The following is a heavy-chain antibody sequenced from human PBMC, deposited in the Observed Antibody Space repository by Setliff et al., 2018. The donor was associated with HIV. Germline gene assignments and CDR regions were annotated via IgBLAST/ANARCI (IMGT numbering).Heavy chain of an antibody. V-gene: IGHV3-15*01. D-gene: IGHD3-22*01. CDR2: IKTKTRRGTT. Sequence: PGGSLRLSCAASGFTFSWSAMHWVRQASGKGLEWVGRIKTKTRRGTTDYAAPAKGRFIISRDDSKNTLYLQMNSLRSEDTAVYYCVTGVGTSSVDYWGQGTMVTVSS. CDR3: VTGVGTSSVDY. J-gene: IGHJ4*02. CDR1: GFTFSWSA.